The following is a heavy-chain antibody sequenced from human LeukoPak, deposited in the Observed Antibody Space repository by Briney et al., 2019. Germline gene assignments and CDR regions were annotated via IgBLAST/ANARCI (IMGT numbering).Heavy chain of an antibody. D-gene: IGHD3-22*01. CDR3: ASPGPYYYDSSATGDY. Sequence: GGSLRLSCAASGFTFSSYAMSWVRQAPGKGLEWVSAISGSGGSTYYADSVKGRFTISRDNAKNSLYLQMNSLRAEDTAVYYCASPGPYYYDSSATGDYWGQGTLVTVSS. V-gene: IGHV3-23*01. J-gene: IGHJ4*02. CDR1: GFTFSSYA. CDR2: ISGSGGST.